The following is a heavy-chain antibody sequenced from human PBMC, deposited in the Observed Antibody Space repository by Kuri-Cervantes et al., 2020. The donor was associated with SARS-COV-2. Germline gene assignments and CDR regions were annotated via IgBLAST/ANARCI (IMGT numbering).Heavy chain of an antibody. V-gene: IGHV4-59*11. J-gene: IGHJ3*02. Sequence: SETLSLTCTVSGGSLSGHYWSWVRQPPGKGLEWIGNIFYSGSTNYNPSLKSRVTMSVATSKNQFSLRLNSVTAADTAVYYCARDGVGGYCSGGSCYEDDAFDIWGQGTMVTVSS. CDR1: GGSLSGHY. CDR2: IFYSGST. D-gene: IGHD2-15*01. CDR3: ARDGVGGYCSGGSCYEDDAFDI.